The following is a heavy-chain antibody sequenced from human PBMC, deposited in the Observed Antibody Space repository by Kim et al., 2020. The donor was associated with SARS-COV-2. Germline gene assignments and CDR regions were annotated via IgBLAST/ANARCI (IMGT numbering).Heavy chain of an antibody. CDR2: ISGSGGST. D-gene: IGHD6-13*01. CDR3: AKGRYSSSWWMSAFDI. CDR1: GFTFSSYA. Sequence: GGSLRLSCAASGFTFSSYAMSWVRQAPGKGLEWVSAISGSGGSTYYADSVKGRFTISRDNSKNTLYLQMNSLRAEDTAVYYCAKGRYSSSWWMSAFDIWGQGTMVTVSS. J-gene: IGHJ3*02. V-gene: IGHV3-23*01.